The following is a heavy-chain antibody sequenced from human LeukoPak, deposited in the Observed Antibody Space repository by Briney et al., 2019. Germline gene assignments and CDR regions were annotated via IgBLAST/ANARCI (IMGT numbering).Heavy chain of an antibody. CDR2: IYDSGST. J-gene: IGHJ4*02. CDR3: AREDSSGWPDY. Sequence: SETLSLTCAVSGGFISSGGYSWSWIRQPPGKGLEWIGYIYDSGSTYYNPSLKSRVTISVDTSKNQFSLKLSSVTAADTAVYYCAREDSSGWPDYWGQGTLVTVSS. V-gene: IGHV4-30-2*01. D-gene: IGHD6-19*01. CDR1: GGFISSGGYS.